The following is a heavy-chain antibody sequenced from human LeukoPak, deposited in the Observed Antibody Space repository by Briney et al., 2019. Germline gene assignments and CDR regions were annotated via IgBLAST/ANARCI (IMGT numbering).Heavy chain of an antibody. CDR3: ARHASLRSPYDY. D-gene: IGHD3-16*01. CDR1: GGSISSYY. V-gene: IGHV4-59*08. CDR2: IYYSGST. Sequence: PSETLSLTCTVSGGSISSYYWSWIRQPPGKGLEWIGYIYYSGSTDYNPSLKSRVTISVDTSKSQFSLKLNSVTAADTAVYYCARHASLRSPYDYWGRGTLVTVSS. J-gene: IGHJ4*02.